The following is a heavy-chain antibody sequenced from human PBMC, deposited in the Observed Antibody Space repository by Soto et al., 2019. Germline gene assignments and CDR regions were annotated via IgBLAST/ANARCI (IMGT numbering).Heavy chain of an antibody. D-gene: IGHD2-8*01. CDR2: FYYSGST. CDR1: GDSITSGDYY. CDR3: ASFVGLLWGGVSPAESWGSYYFDN. J-gene: IGHJ4*02. V-gene: IGHV4-30-4*01. Sequence: PSETLSLTCTVSGDSITSGDYYWSWIRQPPGKGLEWIGYFYYSGSTNYNPSLKSRVIMSVDTSKNQFSLKLTSVTAADTAVYYCASFVGLLWGGVSPAESWGSYYFDNWGQGTLVTVSS.